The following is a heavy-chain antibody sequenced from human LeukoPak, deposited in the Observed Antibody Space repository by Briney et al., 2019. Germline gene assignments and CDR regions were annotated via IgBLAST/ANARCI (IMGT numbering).Heavy chain of an antibody. CDR2: INHSGST. D-gene: IGHD3-22*01. CDR1: GGSFSAYY. Sequence: SETLSLTCAVYGGSFSAYYWSWIRQPPGKGLEWIGEINHSGSTNYNPSLKSRVNISVGASKKQFSLKLSSVTAADTAVYYCARHVRNILLGSGDFYYYYMDVWGKGTTVTISS. V-gene: IGHV4-34*01. J-gene: IGHJ6*03. CDR3: ARHVRNILLGSGDFYYYYMDV.